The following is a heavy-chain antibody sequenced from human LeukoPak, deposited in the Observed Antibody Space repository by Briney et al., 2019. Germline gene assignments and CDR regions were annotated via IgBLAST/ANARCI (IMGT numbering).Heavy chain of an antibody. V-gene: IGHV4-59*08. CDR2: IYYSGST. Sequence: PSETLSLTCTVSGGSIRIHYWNWIRQPPGKGLEWIGHIYYSGSTNYNPSLKSRVTISADTSKNQFSLKLSSVTAADTPVYYCARLNLPGSSSVDYWGQGTLVTVSS. D-gene: IGHD6-13*01. J-gene: IGHJ4*02. CDR1: GGSIRIHY. CDR3: ARLNLPGSSSVDY.